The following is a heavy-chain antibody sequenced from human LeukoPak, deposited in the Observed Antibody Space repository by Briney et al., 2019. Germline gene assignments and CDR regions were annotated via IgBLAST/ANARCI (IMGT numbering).Heavy chain of an antibody. CDR3: ASGSQYFDN. V-gene: IGHV4-34*01. CDR1: GGSFRGPW. CDR2: INHSGSF. J-gene: IGHJ4*02. Sequence: PSETLSLTCGVYGGSFRGPWWSWIRQPPGKGLEWIGEINHSGSFNYNPSLKSRVTISVDTSKNQFSLMMTSVTAADTAVYFCASGSQYFDNWGQGVQVTVSS.